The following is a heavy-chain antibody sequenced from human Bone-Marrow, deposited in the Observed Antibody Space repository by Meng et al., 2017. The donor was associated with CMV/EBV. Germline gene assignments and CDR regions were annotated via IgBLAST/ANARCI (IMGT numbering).Heavy chain of an antibody. V-gene: IGHV1-8*01. D-gene: IGHD1-26*01. CDR2: MNPNSGNT. Sequence: ASVNVSCKPSGYTFTSYEINWVRQAAGEGLEWMGWMNPNSGNTGYAQKFQGRVTMTRNTSISTEYMELDSVSSEDTAVYYCASGGRVGSSSIMDVWGQGTTVTVSS. CDR1: GYTFTSYE. J-gene: IGHJ6*02. CDR3: ASGGRVGSSSIMDV.